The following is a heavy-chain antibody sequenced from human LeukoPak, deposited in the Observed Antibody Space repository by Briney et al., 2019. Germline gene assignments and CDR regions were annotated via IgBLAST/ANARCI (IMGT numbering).Heavy chain of an antibody. CDR1: GESFSDYY. J-gene: IGHJ4*02. CDR3: ARSYDYVYFDY. CDR2: INHGGIT. D-gene: IGHD3-16*01. V-gene: IGHV4-34*01. Sequence: SETLSLTCAVYGESFSDYYWTWIRQPPGKGLEWIGEINHGGITNYNPSLKSRVTISVDTSKNQFSLKLSSVTAADTAVYYCARSYDYVYFDYWGQGTLVTVSS.